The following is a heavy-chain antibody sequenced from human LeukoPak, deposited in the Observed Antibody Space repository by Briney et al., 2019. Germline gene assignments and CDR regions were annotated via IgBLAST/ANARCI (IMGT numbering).Heavy chain of an antibody. CDR2: ISGSGGST. V-gene: IGHV3-23*01. CDR3: AKALGAY. D-gene: IGHD7-27*01. CDR1: GFSVNFNY. J-gene: IGHJ4*02. Sequence: GGSLRLSCAASGFSVNFNYLSWVRQAPGKGLEWVSAISGSGGSTYYADSVKGRFTISRDNSKNTLYLQMNSLRAEDTAVYYCAKALGAYWGQGTLVTVSS.